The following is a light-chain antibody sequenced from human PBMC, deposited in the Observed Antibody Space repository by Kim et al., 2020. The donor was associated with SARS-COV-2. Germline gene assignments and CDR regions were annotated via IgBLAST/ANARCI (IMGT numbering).Light chain of an antibody. J-gene: IGKJ5*01. Sequence: DIQMTQSPSSVSAFVGDRVTITCWASQGIHSWLAWYQQRQGKAPKLLIYAATNLQGGVPSRFSGSGSGTDFTLTIVSLQPEDSASYYCQQADSFPITFGQGTRWRL. V-gene: IGKV1D-12*01. CDR3: QQADSFPIT. CDR2: AAT. CDR1: QGIHSW.